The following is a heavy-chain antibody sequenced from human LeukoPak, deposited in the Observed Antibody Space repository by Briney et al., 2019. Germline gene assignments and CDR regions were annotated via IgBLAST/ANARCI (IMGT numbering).Heavy chain of an antibody. J-gene: IGHJ4*02. CDR3: ARRAYCGGDCYIDY. CDR2: IYPGDSDT. D-gene: IGHD2-21*02. CDR1: GYPFAKYW. Sequence: GESLKISCQASGYPFAKYWIGWVRPMPGKGLEWMGIIYPGDSDTRYSPSFQGQVTISADKSISTAYLQWSSLKASDTAMYYCARRAYCGGDCYIDYWGQGTLVTVSS. V-gene: IGHV5-51*01.